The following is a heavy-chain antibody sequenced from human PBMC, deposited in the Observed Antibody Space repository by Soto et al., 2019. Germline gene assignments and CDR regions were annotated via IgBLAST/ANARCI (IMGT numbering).Heavy chain of an antibody. D-gene: IGHD2-2*01. CDR1: GFSLSTSGVG. V-gene: IGHV2-5*02. Sequence: QITLKESGPTLVKPTQTLTLTCTFSGFSLSTSGVGVGWIRQPPGKALEWLALIYWDDDKRYSPSLKSRLTIPKDTSKNQVVLTMTNMDPVDTATYYCARGIVLVPAARRWYYYYYGMDVWGQGTTVTVSS. CDR3: ARGIVLVPAARRWYYYYYGMDV. CDR2: IYWDDDK. J-gene: IGHJ6*02.